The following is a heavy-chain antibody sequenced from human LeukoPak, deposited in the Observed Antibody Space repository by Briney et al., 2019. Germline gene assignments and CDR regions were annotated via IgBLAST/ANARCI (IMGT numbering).Heavy chain of an antibody. J-gene: IGHJ5*02. CDR3: ARGDYYDSSGSNWFDP. D-gene: IGHD3-22*01. CDR2: MNPNSGNT. Sequence: ASVKVSCKASGYTFTSYDINWVRQATGQGLEWMGWMNPNSGNTGYAQKFQGRVTMTRNTSISTAYMELSSLRSEDTAVYYCARGDYYDSSGSNWFDPWGRGTLVTVSS. V-gene: IGHV1-8*01. CDR1: GYTFTSYD.